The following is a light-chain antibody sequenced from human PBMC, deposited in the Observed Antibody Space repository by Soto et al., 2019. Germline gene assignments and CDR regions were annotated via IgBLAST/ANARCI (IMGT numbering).Light chain of an antibody. CDR2: SNN. CDR3: AAWDDSLNGYV. CDR1: SSNIGSNT. V-gene: IGLV1-44*01. Sequence: SVLTQPPSGSGTSGQRVTISCSGSSSNIGSNTVNWYQQLPGTAPKLLIYSNNQRPSGVPDRFSGSKSGTSASLAISGLQSEDEADYYCAAWDDSLNGYVFGTGTKVTVL. J-gene: IGLJ1*01.